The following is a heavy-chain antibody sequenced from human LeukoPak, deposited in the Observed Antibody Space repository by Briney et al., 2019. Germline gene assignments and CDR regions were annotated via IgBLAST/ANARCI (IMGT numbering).Heavy chain of an antibody. D-gene: IGHD2-2*01. CDR2: IYSDGST. CDR1: GFTFSRYD. V-gene: IGHV3-53*01. CDR3: ARETVPAYFDY. J-gene: IGHJ4*02. Sequence: GGSLRLSCAASGFTFSRYDMSWVRQAPGKGLEWVSVIYSDGSTYYADSVKGRFTISRDSSKNTLYLQMNSLGAEDTAVYYCARETVPAYFDYWGQGTLVTVS.